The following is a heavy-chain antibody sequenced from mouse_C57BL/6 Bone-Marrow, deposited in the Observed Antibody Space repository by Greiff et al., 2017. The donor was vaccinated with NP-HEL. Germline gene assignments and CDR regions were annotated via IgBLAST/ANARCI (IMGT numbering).Heavy chain of an antibody. V-gene: IGHV1-9*01. CDR2: ILPGSGST. CDR3: ARETNDPDSFDY. CDR1: GYTFTGYW. Sequence: QVQLQQSGAELMKPGASVKLSCKATGYTFTGYWIEWVKQRPGHGLEWIGEILPGSGSTNYNEKFKGKATFTADTSSNTAYMQLSSLTTKDSAIDYCARETNDPDSFDYGGRGTTLTVSS. J-gene: IGHJ2*01.